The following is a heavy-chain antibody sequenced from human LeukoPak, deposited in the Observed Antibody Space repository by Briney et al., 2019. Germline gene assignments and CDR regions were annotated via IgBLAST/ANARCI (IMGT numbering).Heavy chain of an antibody. CDR2: IYSGGST. CDR3: ARDGFSSSWGLAY. Sequence: GGSLRLSCAASGFTFSSYSVNWVRQAPGKGLEWVSVIYSGGSTYYADSVKGRFTISRDNSKNTLYLQMNSLRVEDTAVYYCARDGFSSSWGLAYWGQGTLVTVSS. J-gene: IGHJ4*02. V-gene: IGHV3-53*01. D-gene: IGHD6-13*01. CDR1: GFTFSSYS.